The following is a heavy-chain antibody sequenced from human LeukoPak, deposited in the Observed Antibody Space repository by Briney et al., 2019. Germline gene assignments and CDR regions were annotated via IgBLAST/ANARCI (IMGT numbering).Heavy chain of an antibody. CDR2: ISSSGSTI. Sequence: PGGSLRLSCAASGFTFSDYYMSWIRQAPGKGLEWVSYISSSGSTIYYADSVKGRFTISRDNAKNSLYLQMNSLRAEDTAVYYCARAAYCSSTSCYGSDIWGQGTMVTASS. D-gene: IGHD2-2*01. V-gene: IGHV3-11*04. CDR1: GFTFSDYY. CDR3: ARAAYCSSTSCYGSDI. J-gene: IGHJ3*02.